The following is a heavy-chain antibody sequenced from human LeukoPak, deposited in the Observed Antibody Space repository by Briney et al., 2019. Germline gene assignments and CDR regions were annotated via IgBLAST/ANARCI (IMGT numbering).Heavy chain of an antibody. Sequence: ASVKVSCKASGYTVSSYGISWVRQAPGQGLEWMGWISVYNGNTNYAQKLQGRVTMTTDTSASTAYMELRSLRSDDTAVYYCARDAPPAAGTRGNAFDIWGQGTMVTVSS. V-gene: IGHV1-18*01. J-gene: IGHJ3*02. CDR1: GYTVSSYG. CDR3: ARDAPPAAGTRGNAFDI. D-gene: IGHD6-13*01. CDR2: ISVYNGNT.